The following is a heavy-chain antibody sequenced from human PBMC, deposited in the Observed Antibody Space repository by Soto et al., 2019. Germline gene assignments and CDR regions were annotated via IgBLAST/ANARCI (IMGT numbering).Heavy chain of an antibody. CDR1: GGSVSSGSYY. D-gene: IGHD3-3*01. CDR3: ATVTYYDFWSGYYEGYYFDY. CDR2: IYYSGST. V-gene: IGHV4-61*01. Sequence: SETLSLTCTVSGGSVSSGSYYWSWIRQPPGKGLEWIGYIYYSGSTNYNPSLKSRVTISVDTSKNQFSLKLSSVTAADTAVYYCATVTYYDFWSGYYEGYYFDYWGQGTLVTVSS. J-gene: IGHJ4*02.